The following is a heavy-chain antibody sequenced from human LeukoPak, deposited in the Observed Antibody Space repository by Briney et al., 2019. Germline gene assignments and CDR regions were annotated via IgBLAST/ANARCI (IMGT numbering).Heavy chain of an antibody. CDR2: INHSGST. V-gene: IGHV4-34*01. CDR1: GGSFSGYY. Sequence: SETLSLTCAVYGGSFSGYYWSWIRQPPGKGLEWIGEINHSGSTNYNPSLKSRVTISVDTSKNQFSLKLSSVTAADTAVYYCARENGQNDAFDIWGQGTTVTVSS. J-gene: IGHJ3*02. CDR3: ARENGQNDAFDI.